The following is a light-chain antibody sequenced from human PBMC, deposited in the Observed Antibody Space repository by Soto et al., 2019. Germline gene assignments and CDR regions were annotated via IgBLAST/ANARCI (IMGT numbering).Light chain of an antibody. CDR2: KVS. V-gene: IGKV2-30*01. CDR3: MQGTRWLWT. Sequence: DVVLTQSPLSLPVALGQPASISCRSSQSLVFSDGNTYLNWFQQRPGQSPRRLIYKVSNRGCGVADRFSGSGAGSDVTLKISRVEAEDVGVYYCMQGTRWLWTFGQGTKVEIK. J-gene: IGKJ1*01. CDR1: QSLVFSDGNTY.